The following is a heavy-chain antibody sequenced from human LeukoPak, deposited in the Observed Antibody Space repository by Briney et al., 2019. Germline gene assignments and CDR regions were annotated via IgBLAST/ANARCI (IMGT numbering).Heavy chain of an antibody. CDR1: GFSFSSYA. D-gene: IGHD6-13*01. CDR2: VSGGGGT. CDR3: AKGSSSSWYSFDC. J-gene: IGHJ4*02. V-gene: IGHV3-23*01. Sequence: GGSLRLSCAASGFSFSSYAMAWVRQGPGKGLEWVSAVSGGGGTNYADAVKGRVTISRDNSKNTLYLQLNSLRAEDTATYYCAKGSSSSWYSFDCWGRGTLVTVSS.